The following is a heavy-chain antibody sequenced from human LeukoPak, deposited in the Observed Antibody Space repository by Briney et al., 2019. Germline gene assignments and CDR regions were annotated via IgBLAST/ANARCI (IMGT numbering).Heavy chain of an antibody. V-gene: IGHV3-20*04. CDR2: INWNGGST. J-gene: IGHJ4*02. CDR3: ARGHWGLDY. Sequence: GGSLRLSCVASGFTFDGYGMSWVRQAPGKGLEWVSGINWNGGSTNYADSVKGRFSISRDNAESSLYLQMNSLRAEDTAVYYCARGHWGLDYWGRGTLVTVSS. CDR1: GFTFDGYG. D-gene: IGHD7-27*01.